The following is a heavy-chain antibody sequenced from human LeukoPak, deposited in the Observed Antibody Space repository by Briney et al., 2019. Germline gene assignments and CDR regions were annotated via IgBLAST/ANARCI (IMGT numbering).Heavy chain of an antibody. J-gene: IGHJ5*02. CDR3: ARDNPQIGVVGTGFDP. D-gene: IGHD2-2*01. V-gene: IGHV1-2*02. CDR1: WYTLTGYY. CDR2: INRNSGVT. Sequence: ASVKVSCKASWYTLTGYYMHWVRQAPGEGLEWMGWINRNSGVTNYAQKFQGRVTMTRDTSISTAYMELSSLRSDDTAVYYCARDNPQIGVVGTGFDPWGQGTLVTVSS.